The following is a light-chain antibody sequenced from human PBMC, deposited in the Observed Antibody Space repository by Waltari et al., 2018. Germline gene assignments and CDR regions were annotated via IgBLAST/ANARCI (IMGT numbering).Light chain of an antibody. V-gene: IGKV2-28*01. CDR1: QSLLHSNGYNY. J-gene: IGKJ2*01. CDR2: LGS. CDR3: MQALQTWT. Sequence: DIVMTQSPLSLPVTPGEPASISCRSSQSLLHSNGYNYLDWYLQKPGQSPQLLIYLGSNRASGVPDRFSGSGSGTDFTLKISRVEAEDVGVYYCMQALQTWTFGQVTKLEIK.